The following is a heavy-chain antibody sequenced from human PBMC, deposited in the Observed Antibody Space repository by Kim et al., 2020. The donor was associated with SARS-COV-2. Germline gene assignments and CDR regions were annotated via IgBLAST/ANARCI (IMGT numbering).Heavy chain of an antibody. D-gene: IGHD3-9*01. Sequence: ASVKVSCKASGYTFTSYGISWVRQAPGQGLEWMGWISAYNGNTNYAQKLQGRVTMTTDTSTSTAYMELRSLRSDDTAGYYCARTEYDILTGLFDYWGQGTLVTGSS. CDR3: ARTEYDILTGLFDY. V-gene: IGHV1-18*01. CDR2: ISAYNGNT. CDR1: GYTFTSYG. J-gene: IGHJ4*02.